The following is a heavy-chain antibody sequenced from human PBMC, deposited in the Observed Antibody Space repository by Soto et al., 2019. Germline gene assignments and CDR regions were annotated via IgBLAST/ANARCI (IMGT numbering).Heavy chain of an antibody. CDR2: ISAYNGNT. CDR3: ARILAYCSSTSFTVGYYFYYGIDV. D-gene: IGHD2-2*01. J-gene: IGHJ6*02. V-gene: IGHV1-18*04. Sequence: ASVKVSCKASGYTFTSYGISWVRQAPGQGLEWMGWISAYNGNTNYAQKLQGRVTMTTDTSTSTAYMELRSLRSDDTAVYYCARILAYCSSTSFTVGYYFYYGIDVWGQGTTVTVSS. CDR1: GYTFTSYG.